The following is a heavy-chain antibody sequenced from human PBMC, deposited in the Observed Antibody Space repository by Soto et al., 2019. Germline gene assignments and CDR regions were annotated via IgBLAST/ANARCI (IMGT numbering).Heavy chain of an antibody. V-gene: IGHV1-18*01. Sequence: QVHLVQSGAEVKKPGASVKVSCKGSGYAFTTYGITWVRQAPGQGLEWMGWISAHNGNTNYAQKLQGRVTVTRDTSSCTPYMELGSLRSVYKAVYYCARGKYGDYWGQGALLTGSS. CDR1: GYAFTTYG. D-gene: IGHD2-2*01. CDR2: ISAHNGNT. CDR3: ARGKYGDY. J-gene: IGHJ4*02.